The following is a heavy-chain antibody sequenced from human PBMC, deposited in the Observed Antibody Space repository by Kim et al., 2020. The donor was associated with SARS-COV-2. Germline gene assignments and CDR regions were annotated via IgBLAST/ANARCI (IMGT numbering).Heavy chain of an antibody. D-gene: IGHD3-22*01. CDR3: ARLKDYYDSSGYDWWYFDI. CDR2: IYYSGST. CDR1: GVSISSSSYY. V-gene: IGHV4-39*01. J-gene: IGHJ2*01. Sequence: SETLSLTCTVSGVSISSSSYYWGWIRQPPGQGLEWIGSIYYSGSTYYNPSLKSRVTISVDTSKNQFSLKLSSVTAADTAVYYCARLKDYYDSSGYDWWYFDIWGRGTLVTVSS.